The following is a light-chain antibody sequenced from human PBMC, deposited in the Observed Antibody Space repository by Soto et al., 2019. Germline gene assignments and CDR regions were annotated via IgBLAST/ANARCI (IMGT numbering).Light chain of an antibody. CDR2: GND. V-gene: IGLV1-51*01. CDR1: SSNIGNNI. CDR3: ATWDASLSEVV. J-gene: IGLJ3*02. Sequence: QSVLTQPPSVSAAPGQKVTISCSGSSSNIGNNIFSWYQQQFPGTAPKLLIYGNDRRPSGITDRFSGSKSGTSATLGITGLQTGDEADYYCATWDASLSEVVFGGGTKLTVL.